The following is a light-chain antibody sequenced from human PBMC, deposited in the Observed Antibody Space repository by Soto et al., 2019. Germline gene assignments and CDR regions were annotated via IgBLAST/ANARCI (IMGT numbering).Light chain of an antibody. V-gene: IGLV2-14*03. CDR1: SSDVGAYNS. Sequence: QSVLTQPASVSGSPGQSITISCTGTSSDVGAYNSVSWYQQHPGKAPKLMIYDVSNRPSGVSSRFSGSKSGNTASLTISGLQAEDEADYYCSSYTSSSTWVFGGGTKVTVL. CDR2: DVS. CDR3: SSYTSSSTWV. J-gene: IGLJ3*02.